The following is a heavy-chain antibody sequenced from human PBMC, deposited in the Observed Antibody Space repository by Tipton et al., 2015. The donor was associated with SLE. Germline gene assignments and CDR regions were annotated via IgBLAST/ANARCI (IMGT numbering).Heavy chain of an antibody. Sequence: TLSLTCTVSGDSISSFHWSWIRQPPGKGLEWLGDVYQSGTTNSNPSLKSRVTISVHTSKNQFSLKLSSVTAADTAVYYCARGVVPAYNYWGQGTLVTVSS. V-gene: IGHV4-59*12. CDR1: GDSISSFH. D-gene: IGHD2-2*01. J-gene: IGHJ4*02. CDR2: VYQSGTT. CDR3: ARGVVPAYNY.